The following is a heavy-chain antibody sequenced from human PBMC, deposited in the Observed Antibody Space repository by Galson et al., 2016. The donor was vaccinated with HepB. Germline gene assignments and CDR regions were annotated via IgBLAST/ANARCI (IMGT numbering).Heavy chain of an antibody. CDR1: GFTFSNYG. CDR3: ARDRLGGRPTYYYYYDMDV. D-gene: IGHD5-12*01. Sequence: SLRLSCAASGFTFSNYGMHWVRQAPGKGLEWVALIWPDGSIKHNADSVKGRFTISRDNSESTVYLQMNSLRVEDTAVYYCARDRLGGRPTYYYYYDMDVWGQGTTVTVSS. J-gene: IGHJ6*02. CDR2: IWPDGSIK. V-gene: IGHV3-33*01.